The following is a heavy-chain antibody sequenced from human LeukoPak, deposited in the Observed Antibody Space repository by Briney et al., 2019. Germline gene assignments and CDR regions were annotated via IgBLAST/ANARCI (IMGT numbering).Heavy chain of an antibody. J-gene: IGHJ6*03. V-gene: IGHV4-61*02. D-gene: IGHD4-23*01. Sequence: PSETLSLTCTVSGGSISSGSYYWSWIRQPAGKGLEWIGRIYTSGSTNYNPSLKSRVTISVDTSKNQFSLKLSSVTAADTAVYYCARAPKLARGNYYYYYMDVWGKGTTVTVSS. CDR2: IYTSGST. CDR1: GGSISSGSYY. CDR3: ARAPKLARGNYYYYYMDV.